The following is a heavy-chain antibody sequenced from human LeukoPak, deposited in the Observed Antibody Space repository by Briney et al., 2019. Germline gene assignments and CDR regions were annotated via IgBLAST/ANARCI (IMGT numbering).Heavy chain of an antibody. D-gene: IGHD3-22*01. Sequence: PGGSLRLSCAASGFTFSSCGMHWVRQAPGKGLEWVAVIWYDGSNKYYADSVKGRFTISRDNSKNTLYLQMNSLRAEDTAVYYCARGGYYYDSSGYYSGLGWFDPWGQGTLVTVSS. CDR2: IWYDGSNK. CDR1: GFTFSSCG. J-gene: IGHJ5*02. CDR3: ARGGYYYDSSGYYSGLGWFDP. V-gene: IGHV3-33*01.